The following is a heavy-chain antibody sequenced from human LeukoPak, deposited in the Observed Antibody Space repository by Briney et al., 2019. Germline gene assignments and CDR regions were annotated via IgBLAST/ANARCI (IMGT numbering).Heavy chain of an antibody. Sequence: GGSLRLSCVASGITFSNYGMHWVRQAPGKVLEWVAFIRFDGSNKYYADSVKGRFTISRDNSKNTLYLQMNSLRAEDTAVYYCAKDASRLAGYFDYWGQGTLVTVSS. J-gene: IGHJ4*02. V-gene: IGHV3-30*02. CDR1: GITFSNYG. CDR2: IRFDGSNK. CDR3: AKDASRLAGYFDY.